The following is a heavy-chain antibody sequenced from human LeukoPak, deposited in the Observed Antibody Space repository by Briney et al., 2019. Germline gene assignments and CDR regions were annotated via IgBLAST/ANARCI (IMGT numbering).Heavy chain of an antibody. CDR1: GFTFSNVW. D-gene: IGHD3-9*01. V-gene: IGHV3-15*01. Sequence: GGSLRLSCAASGFTFSNVWMSWVRQAPGKGLEWVGRIKSKTDGGKTDYRAPVKGRFTISRDDSKNTLYLQMNSLKTEDTAVYYCTTDLLGSYYDILTGYYAFDIWGRGTMVTVSS. J-gene: IGHJ3*02. CDR2: IKSKTDGGKT. CDR3: TTDLLGSYYDILTGYYAFDI.